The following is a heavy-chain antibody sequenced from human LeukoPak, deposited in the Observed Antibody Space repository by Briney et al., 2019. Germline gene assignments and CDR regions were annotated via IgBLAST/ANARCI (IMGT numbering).Heavy chain of an antibody. D-gene: IGHD3-16*01. J-gene: IGHJ3*02. CDR2: INPDSGAT. V-gene: IGHV1-2*02. CDR3: ARPGYPAYDAFDI. CDR1: GYTLTELS. Sequence: AAVKVSRKVSGYTLTELSMHCVRQAPGKGLEWMGWINPDSGATNFAQKFQGGGTMTRDTSISTAYMELSGLRSDDTAVYYCARPGYPAYDAFDIWGQGTLVTVSS.